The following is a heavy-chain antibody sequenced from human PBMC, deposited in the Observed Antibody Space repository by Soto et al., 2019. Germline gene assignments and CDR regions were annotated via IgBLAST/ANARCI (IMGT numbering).Heavy chain of an antibody. J-gene: IGHJ4*02. D-gene: IGHD6-6*01. V-gene: IGHV1-2*02. Sequence: QVQLVQSGTEVKKPGASVKVSSKASGYIFTDSHIHWVRQASGQGLEWLGWINPKTGDTHYSQKFQGRIILTRDTSISTAYMELTNLTSDDTAVYYCERDPPRFFTSSPEGAGLWGQGTLVTVSS. CDR3: ERDPPRFFTSSPEGAGL. CDR1: GYIFTDSH. CDR2: INPKTGDT.